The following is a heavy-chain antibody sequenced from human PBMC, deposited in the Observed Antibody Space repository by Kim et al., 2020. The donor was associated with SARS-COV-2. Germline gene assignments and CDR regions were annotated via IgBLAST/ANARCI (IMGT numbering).Heavy chain of an antibody. CDR3: ASTIVGATCIDP. V-gene: IGHV4-4*02. J-gene: IGHJ5*02. D-gene: IGHD1-26*01. Sequence: NYNPSPKSRVPISVDKSKNQFSLSVSSVTAADTAVYYCASTIVGATCIDPWGQGALVTVSS.